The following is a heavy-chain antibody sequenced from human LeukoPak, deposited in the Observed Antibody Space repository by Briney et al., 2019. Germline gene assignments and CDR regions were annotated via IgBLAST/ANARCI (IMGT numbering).Heavy chain of an antibody. Sequence: SQTLSLTCTVSGGSISSGDYYWSWIRQPPGKGLEWIGCIYYSGSTYYNPSLKSRVTISVDTYKNQFSLKLSSVTAADTAVYYRATGTLTMVRGVRYYYYYMDVWGKGTTVTVSS. V-gene: IGHV4-30-4*08. CDR3: ATGTLTMVRGVRYYYYYMDV. D-gene: IGHD3-10*01. CDR1: GGSISSGDYY. J-gene: IGHJ6*03. CDR2: IYYSGST.